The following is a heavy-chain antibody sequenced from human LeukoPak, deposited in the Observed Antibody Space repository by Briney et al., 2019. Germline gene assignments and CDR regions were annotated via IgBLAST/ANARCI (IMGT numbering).Heavy chain of an antibody. CDR2: LSTSGSTI. V-gene: IGHV3-48*03. D-gene: IGHD3-10*01. J-gene: IGHJ4*02. CDR1: AFTFSSYD. Sequence: GGSLRLSCAASAFTFSSYDMNWLRQAPGKGLEWVSYLSTSGSTIYYADSVKGRFTISRDNAKNSLYLQMNSLRAEDTAVYYCAKVPDYYGSGRYHWGQGTLVTVSS. CDR3: AKVPDYYGSGRYH.